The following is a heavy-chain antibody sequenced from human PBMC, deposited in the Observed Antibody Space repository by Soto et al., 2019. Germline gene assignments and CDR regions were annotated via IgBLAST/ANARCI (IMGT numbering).Heavy chain of an antibody. CDR2: ISAYNGNT. CDR1: GYTFTSYG. V-gene: IGHV1-18*01. D-gene: IGHD3-9*01. Sequence: QVQLVQSGAEVKKPGASVKVSCKASGYTFTSYGISWVRQAPGQGLEWMGWISAYNGNTNYAQKLQGRVTMTTDTPTSTAYMELRSLRSDDTAVYYCAREAGDYVDILTGYYGNWFDPWGQGTLVTVSS. J-gene: IGHJ5*02. CDR3: AREAGDYVDILTGYYGNWFDP.